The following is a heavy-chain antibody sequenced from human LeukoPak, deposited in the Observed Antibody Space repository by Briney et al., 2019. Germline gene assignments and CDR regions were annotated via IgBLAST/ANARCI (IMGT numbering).Heavy chain of an antibody. CDR2: IYTSEST. D-gene: IGHD3-10*01. Sequence: SETLSLTCSVSGGSISSSNYYWSWIRQPAGKGLEWIGRIYTSESTNYNPSLKSRVTISVDTSRNQFSLKLSSVTAADTAVYYCARGLWFGDENPPYFDYWGQGILVTVSS. J-gene: IGHJ4*02. CDR3: ARGLWFGDENPPYFDY. CDR1: GGSISSSNYY. V-gene: IGHV4-61*02.